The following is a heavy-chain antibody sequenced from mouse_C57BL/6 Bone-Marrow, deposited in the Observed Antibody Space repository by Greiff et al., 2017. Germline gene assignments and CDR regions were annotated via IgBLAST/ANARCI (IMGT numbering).Heavy chain of an antibody. Sequence: EVQLQQSGPELVKPGASVKISCKASGYTFTDYYMNWVKQSHGKSLEWIGDINPNNGGTSYNQKFKGKATLTVDKSSSTAYMELRSLTSEDSAVYYCAREAPLLYDYAMDYWGQGTSVTVSS. J-gene: IGHJ4*01. V-gene: IGHV1-26*01. CDR3: AREAPLLYDYAMDY. D-gene: IGHD1-3*01. CDR1: GYTFTDYY. CDR2: INPNNGGT.